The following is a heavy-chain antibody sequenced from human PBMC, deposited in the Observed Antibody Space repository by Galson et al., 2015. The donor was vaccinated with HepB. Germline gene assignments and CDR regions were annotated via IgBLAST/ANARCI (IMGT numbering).Heavy chain of an antibody. D-gene: IGHD4-17*01. CDR3: ATDRLYSYGTVTTSLDY. CDR1: EFTFSSYA. J-gene: IGHJ4*02. CDR2: SIGSGGST. V-gene: IGHV3-23*01. Sequence: SLRLSCAASEFTFSSYAMSWVRPAPGKGLEWVSASIGSGGSTYYADSVKGRFTISRDNSKNTLYLKMNSLRAADTAVYYCATDRLYSYGTVTTSLDYWGQGTLVNVSS.